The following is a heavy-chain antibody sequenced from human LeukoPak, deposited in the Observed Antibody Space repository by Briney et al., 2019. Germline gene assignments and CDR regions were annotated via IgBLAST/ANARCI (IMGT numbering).Heavy chain of an antibody. CDR3: VRGVVRYCSSTSCHFDY. V-gene: IGHV3-23*01. CDR2: ISGSGGST. Sequence: PGGSLRLSCAASGFTLSSYAMSWVRQAPGKGLEWVSAISGSGGSTYYADSVKGRFTISRDNSKNTLYLQMNSLRAEDTAVYYCVRGVVRYCSSTSCHFDYWGQGTLVTVSS. D-gene: IGHD2-2*01. CDR1: GFTLSSYA. J-gene: IGHJ4*02.